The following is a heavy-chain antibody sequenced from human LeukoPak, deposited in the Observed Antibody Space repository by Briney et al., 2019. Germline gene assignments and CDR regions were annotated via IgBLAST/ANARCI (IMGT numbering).Heavy chain of an antibody. V-gene: IGHV4-39*01. CDR2: IYYSGST. Sequence: PSETLSLTCTVSGGSISSSSYYWGWIRQPPGKGLEWIGSIYYSGSTYYNPSLKSRVTISVDTSKNQFSLKLSSVTAADTAVYYCARHLQQRDWFDPWGQGTLVTVSS. D-gene: IGHD6-25*01. J-gene: IGHJ5*02. CDR3: ARHLQQRDWFDP. CDR1: GGSISSSSYY.